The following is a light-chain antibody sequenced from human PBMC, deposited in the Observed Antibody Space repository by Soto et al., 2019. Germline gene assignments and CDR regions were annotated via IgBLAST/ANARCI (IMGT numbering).Light chain of an antibody. CDR3: SSSTTTTSLVV. CDR2: DVS. Sequence: QSVLTQPASVSGSPGQSTTISCTGTSSDIGDYNYVSWYQQYPGKVPKLVLYDVSPRPSGVSNRFSGSKSGNTASLTISGLQSEDEADYYCSSSTTTTSLVVFGGGTQLTVL. J-gene: IGLJ3*02. V-gene: IGLV2-14*01. CDR1: SSDIGDYNY.